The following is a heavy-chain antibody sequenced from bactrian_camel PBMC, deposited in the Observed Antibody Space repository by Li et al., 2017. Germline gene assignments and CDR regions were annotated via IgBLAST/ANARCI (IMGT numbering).Heavy chain of an antibody. CDR3: AAKSYGGAWYDRGAYNY. CDR1: GITSDTYS. V-gene: IGHV3S9*01. J-gene: IGHJ4*01. D-gene: IGHD6*01. Sequence: HVQLVESGGGSVQAGGSLSLSCATSGITSDTYSLAWFRQVPGKEREGVGGVDRYGATSYADSVKGRFTISRDNAKNTLNLQMNSLKPDDSGMYYCAAKSYGGAWYDRGAYNYWGQGTQVTVS. CDR2: VDRYGAT.